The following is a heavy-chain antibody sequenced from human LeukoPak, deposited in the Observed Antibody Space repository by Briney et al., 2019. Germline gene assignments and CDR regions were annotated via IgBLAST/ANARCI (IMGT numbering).Heavy chain of an antibody. CDR3: AKWLSTEAVAVSNDAFDI. Sequence: PVRSLRLSCAASGFTFYDYAMHWVRHAPGKGLGWVSGISWNSGRIGYADSVKGRFTISRDNAKNSLYLQMNSLRAEDTALYYCAKWLSTEAVAVSNDAFDIWGQGTMVTVSS. CDR1: GFTFYDYA. J-gene: IGHJ3*02. V-gene: IGHV3-9*01. CDR2: ISWNSGRI. D-gene: IGHD6-19*01.